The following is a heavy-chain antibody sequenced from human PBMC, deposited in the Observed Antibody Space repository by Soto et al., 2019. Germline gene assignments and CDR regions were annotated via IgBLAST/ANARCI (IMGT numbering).Heavy chain of an antibody. V-gene: IGHV1-46*01. CDR2: IDPTGGNR. CDR3: ARVSGIYYYGMDV. CDR1: GYSITYNY. D-gene: IGHD3-10*01. J-gene: IGHJ6*02. Sequence: ASVKVSCKASGYSITYNYMHWVRQAPGKGLEWMGTIDPTGGNRNYAQKFQGRLTMTRDTSTSTVYMELSSLTSDDTAVYYCARVSGIYYYGMDVWGQGTTVTVSS.